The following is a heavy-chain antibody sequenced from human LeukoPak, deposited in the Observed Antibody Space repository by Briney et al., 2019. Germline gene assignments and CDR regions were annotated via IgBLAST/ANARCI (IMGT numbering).Heavy chain of an antibody. D-gene: IGHD6-13*01. CDR1: GYSISSGYY. Sequence: LSLTCTVSGYSISSGYYMSWIRQAPGKGLEWVSYISSSGNSISYADSVKGRFTISRDNAKNSLFLQMNSLRAEDTAVYYCARDQVSIAGTGIDYWGQGTLVTVSS. J-gene: IGHJ4*02. CDR3: ARDQVSIAGTGIDY. CDR2: ISSSGNSI. V-gene: IGHV3-11*04.